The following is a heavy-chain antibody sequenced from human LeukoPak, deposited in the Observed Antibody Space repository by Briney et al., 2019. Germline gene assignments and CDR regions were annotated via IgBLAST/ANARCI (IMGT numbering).Heavy chain of an antibody. D-gene: IGHD3-3*01. V-gene: IGHV4-59*01. CDR3: ARERVLRSPSAFDI. J-gene: IGHJ3*02. CDR2: IYYSGST. Sequence: SEILSLTCTVSGGSISSYYWSWIRQPPGKGLEWIGYIYYSGSTNYNPSLKSRVTISVDTSKNQFSLKLSSVTAADTAVYYCARERVLRSPSAFDIWGQGTMVTVSS. CDR1: GGSISSYY.